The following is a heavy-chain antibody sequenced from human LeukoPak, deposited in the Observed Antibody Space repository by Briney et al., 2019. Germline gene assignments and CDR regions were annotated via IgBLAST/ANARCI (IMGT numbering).Heavy chain of an antibody. J-gene: IGHJ4*02. CDR3: ARAGSQSHADAAMGFCNY. Sequence: PGRSLRLSCAASGFTFSSYAMHWVRQAPGKGLEWVAVISYDGSNKHYADSVKGRFTISRDNSKNTLYLQMDSLSAEDTAVYYCARAGSQSHADAAMGFCNYWGQGTLVTVSS. CDR1: GFTFSSYA. V-gene: IGHV3-30-3*01. D-gene: IGHD5-18*01. CDR2: ISYDGSNK.